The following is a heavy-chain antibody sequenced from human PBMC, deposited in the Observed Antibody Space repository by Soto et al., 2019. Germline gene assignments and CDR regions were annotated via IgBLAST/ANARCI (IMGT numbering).Heavy chain of an antibody. J-gene: IGHJ4*02. CDR1: GFTFSSYA. Sequence: EVQLVESGGGLVQPGGSVRLSCAASGFTFSSYAMNWVRQAPGKGPEWLSYISDRSSTMYYADSVKGRFTISRDDAKNSLFLQMNSLRAEDTAVYYCARAKIVYGDFDSIASWGQGTLVTVFS. D-gene: IGHD4-17*01. CDR2: ISDRSSTM. CDR3: ARAKIVYGDFDSIAS. V-gene: IGHV3-48*01.